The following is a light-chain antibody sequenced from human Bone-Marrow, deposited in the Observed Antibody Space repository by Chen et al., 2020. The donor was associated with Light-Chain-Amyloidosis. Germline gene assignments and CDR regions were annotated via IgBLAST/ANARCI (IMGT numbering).Light chain of an antibody. CDR3: QVWDRSSDRPV. J-gene: IGLJ3*02. CDR1: NIGSTS. Sequence: SYVLTQPSSVSVAPGQTATIACGGNNIGSTSVHWYQQTPGQAPLLGVYDDSDRPSGIPGRLSGSNAGNTATLTISRVEAGEEADYYCQVWDRSSDRPVFGGGTKLTVL. V-gene: IGLV3-21*02. CDR2: DDS.